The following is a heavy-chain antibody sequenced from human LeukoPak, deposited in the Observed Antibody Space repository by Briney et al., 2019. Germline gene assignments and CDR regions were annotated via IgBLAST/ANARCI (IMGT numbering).Heavy chain of an antibody. CDR3: AKGPRDSSSWYFWFDP. J-gene: IGHJ5*02. Sequence: SQTLSLTCAISGDSVSSNSAAWNWIRQSPSRGLEWLGRTYYRSKWYNDYAVSVKSRITINPDTSKNQFSLQLNSVTPEYTAVYYCAKGPRDSSSWYFWFDPWGQGTLVTVSS. V-gene: IGHV6-1*01. CDR2: TYYRSKWYN. D-gene: IGHD6-13*01. CDR1: GDSVSSNSAA.